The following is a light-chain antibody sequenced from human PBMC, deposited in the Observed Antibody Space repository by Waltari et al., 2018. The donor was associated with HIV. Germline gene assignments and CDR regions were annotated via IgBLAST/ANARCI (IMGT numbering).Light chain of an antibody. Sequence: QPVVTQEPSFTVSPGGTVILTCASSAGGVTRCPSPHWFQQRPGQAPKTLLYDTEKKHRLTPARFSGSVLAGKATLTLSGAHPDDEAKDYCLLSFGNDRLFGGGTLLTVL. V-gene: IGLV7-46*01. J-gene: IGLJ2*01. CDR2: DTE. CDR3: LLSFGNDRL. CDR1: AGGVTRCPS.